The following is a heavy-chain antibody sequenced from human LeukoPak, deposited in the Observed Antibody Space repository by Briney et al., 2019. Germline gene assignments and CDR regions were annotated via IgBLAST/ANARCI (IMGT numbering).Heavy chain of an antibody. V-gene: IGHV3-21*04. CDR3: AKDTSWGRPMIVGSIDY. CDR1: GFTLRSYT. D-gene: IGHD3-22*01. J-gene: IGHJ4*02. Sequence: GGSLRLSCAASGFTLRSYTMNWVRQAPGKGLEWVSSIGISSNKVYYADSVKGRFIISRDNAKNSVYLQMNSLRAEDTAVYYCAKDTSWGRPMIVGSIDYWGQGTLVTVSS. CDR2: IGISSNKV.